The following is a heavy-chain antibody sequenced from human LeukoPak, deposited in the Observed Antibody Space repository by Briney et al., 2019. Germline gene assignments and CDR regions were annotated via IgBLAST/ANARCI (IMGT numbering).Heavy chain of an antibody. CDR2: ISGNAGST. J-gene: IGHJ5*02. CDR1: GFTLSSYA. CDR3: AKGGLQSSEWLPPLNH. D-gene: IGHD3-3*01. V-gene: IGHV3-23*01. Sequence: GGSLRLSCAASGFTLSSYAMSWVRQAPGKGLEWVSLISGNAGSTYYADSVKGRFTISRDITKNTLYLQINSLRAEDTATYYCAKGGLQSSEWLPPLNHWGQGTLVTVSS.